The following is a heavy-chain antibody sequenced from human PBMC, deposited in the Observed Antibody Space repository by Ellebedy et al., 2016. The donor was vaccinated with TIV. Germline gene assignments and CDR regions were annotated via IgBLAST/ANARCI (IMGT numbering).Heavy chain of an antibody. V-gene: IGHV3-21*01. CDR3: ARADGDHGY. J-gene: IGHJ4*02. Sequence: GGSLRLSXAASGFTFSIYSMNWVRQAPGKGLEWVSSISSTSSYIYYADSVKGRFTISRDNAKNSLYLQMNSLRVEDTAVYYCARADGDHGYWGQGTLVTVSS. CDR2: ISSTSSYI. CDR1: GFTFSIYS. D-gene: IGHD2-21*02.